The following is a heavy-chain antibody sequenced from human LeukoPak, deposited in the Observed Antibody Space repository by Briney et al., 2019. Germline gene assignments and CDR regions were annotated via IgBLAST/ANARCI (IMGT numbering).Heavy chain of an antibody. D-gene: IGHD5-24*01. Sequence: GASVKVSCKASGYTFTSYGISWVRQAPGQGLEWMGGIIPIFGTANYAQKFQGRVTITADESTSTAYMELSSLRSEDTAVYYCARDWRDALDYWGQGTLVTVSS. V-gene: IGHV1-69*13. CDR3: ARDWRDALDY. CDR1: GYTFTSYG. J-gene: IGHJ4*02. CDR2: IIPIFGTA.